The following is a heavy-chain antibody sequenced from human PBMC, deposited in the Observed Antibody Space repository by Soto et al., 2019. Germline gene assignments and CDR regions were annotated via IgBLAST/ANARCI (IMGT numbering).Heavy chain of an antibody. CDR2: IYYSGST. D-gene: IGHD2-15*01. CDR3: ARDCSGGTCYSDSAYDI. CDR1: GGSITSYY. J-gene: IGHJ3*02. Sequence: SETLSLTCAVSGGSITSYYWRWIRQPPGKGLEWIGYIYYSGSTSYNPSLKSRVTISIDTSKNQFSLRLSSVTAADTAVYYCARDCSGGTCYSDSAYDIWGQGTMVTVSS. V-gene: IGHV4-59*01.